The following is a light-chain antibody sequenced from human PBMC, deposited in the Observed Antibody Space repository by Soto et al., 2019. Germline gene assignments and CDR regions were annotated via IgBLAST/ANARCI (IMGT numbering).Light chain of an antibody. V-gene: IGKV1-33*01. Sequence: DIQMTQSPSSLSASVGDTVTITCQASQDITNHLNWYQHKPGKAPNLLIYDASHLETGVPSRFTGSGSGTYFTLTISSLQSEDIATSYCQKYDGVPQFGPGTRVDF. CDR1: QDITNH. CDR3: QKYDGVPQ. J-gene: IGKJ3*01. CDR2: DAS.